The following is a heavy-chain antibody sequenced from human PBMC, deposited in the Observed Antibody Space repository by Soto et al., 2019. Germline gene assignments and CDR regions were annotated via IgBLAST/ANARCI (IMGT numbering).Heavy chain of an antibody. Sequence: QVQLVQSGAEVKKPGSSVKVSCKASGGTFSSYAISWVRQAPGQGLEWMGGIIPIFGTANYAQKFQGRVTINADESTSPDYMELSRLRYEDTVVYYCARDLDDDGVRWFAPWGQGTLVAVSS. V-gene: IGHV1-69*01. CDR1: GGTFSSYA. D-gene: IGHD4-17*01. CDR2: IIPIFGTA. CDR3: ARDLDDDGVRWFAP. J-gene: IGHJ5*02.